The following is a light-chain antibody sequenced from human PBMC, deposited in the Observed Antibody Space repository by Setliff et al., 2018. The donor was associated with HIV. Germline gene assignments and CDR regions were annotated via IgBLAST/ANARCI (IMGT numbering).Light chain of an antibody. CDR2: EVT. V-gene: IGLV2-11*01. CDR1: SSDVGGYNY. CDR3: CSYAGSSTYV. Sequence: QSVLTQPRSVSGSPGQSVTISCTGTSSDVGGYNYVSWYQQHPGKAPKLMIYEVTERPSGVSNRFSGSKSATTASLTISGLQAEDEADYYCCSYAGSSTYVFGTGTKVTVL. J-gene: IGLJ1*01.